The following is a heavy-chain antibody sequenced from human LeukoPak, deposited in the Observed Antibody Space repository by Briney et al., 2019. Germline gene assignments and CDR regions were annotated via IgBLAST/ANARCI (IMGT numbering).Heavy chain of an antibody. CDR3: ARGSSSSHHPALS. V-gene: IGHV4-59*01. CDR1: GGSISSYY. CDR2: IYYSGST. Sequence: SETLSLTCTVSGGSISSYYWSWIRRPPGKGLEWIGYIYYSGSTNYNPSLKSRVTISVDTSKNQFSLKLSSVTAAGTALYYCARGSSSSHHPALSWGQGTLVTVSS. J-gene: IGHJ4*02. D-gene: IGHD6-13*01.